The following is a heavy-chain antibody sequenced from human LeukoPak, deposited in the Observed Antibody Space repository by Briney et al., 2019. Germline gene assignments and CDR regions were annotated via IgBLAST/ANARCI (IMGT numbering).Heavy chain of an antibody. Sequence: ASVKVSCKASGYTFTDDYIHWVRQAPGQGLEWMGWINPSSGATNYAQKFQGRVTMTRDTSITTAYIELSSLTLDDTAVYYCARGWQINSAGGFVDPWGQGTLITVSS. V-gene: IGHV1-2*02. CDR3: ARGWQINSAGGFVDP. J-gene: IGHJ5*02. D-gene: IGHD1-14*01. CDR2: INPSSGAT. CDR1: GYTFTDDY.